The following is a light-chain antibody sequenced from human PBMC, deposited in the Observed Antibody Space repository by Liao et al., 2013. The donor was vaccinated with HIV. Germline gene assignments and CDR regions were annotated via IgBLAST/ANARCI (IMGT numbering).Light chain of an antibody. CDR1: RLGDKF. CDR3: QAWDSTTVV. J-gene: IGLJ2*01. Sequence: SYELTQPPSVSVSPGHTATITCSGHRLGDKFTSWYQQKPGRSPVVVIFQDNKRPSAIPERFSGSNSGDRATLTISETQADDEADYYCQAWDSTTVVFGGGTELTVL. V-gene: IGLV3-1*01. CDR2: QDN.